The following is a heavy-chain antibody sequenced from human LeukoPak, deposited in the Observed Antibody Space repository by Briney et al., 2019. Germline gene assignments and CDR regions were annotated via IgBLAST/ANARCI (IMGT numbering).Heavy chain of an antibody. Sequence: GGSLRLSCAASGFTFSSYAMSWVRQAPGKGLEWVSAISGSGGSTYYADSVKGRFTISRDNAKNSLYLQMNSLRDEDTAVYYCARGYSRVDYWGQGTLVTVSS. V-gene: IGHV3-23*01. J-gene: IGHJ4*02. CDR1: GFTFSSYA. D-gene: IGHD6-13*01. CDR2: ISGSGGST. CDR3: ARGYSRVDY.